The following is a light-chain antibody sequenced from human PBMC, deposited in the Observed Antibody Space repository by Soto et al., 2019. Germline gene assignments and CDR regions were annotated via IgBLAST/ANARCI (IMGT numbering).Light chain of an antibody. CDR2: EVV. V-gene: IGLV2-8*01. J-gene: IGLJ1*01. Sequence: QSALTQPPSASGSPGQSVTISCTGTKNDIGVYDFVSWYQHHPGKAPRLIIYEVVQRPSGVPDRFSGSKSGNTASLTVSGLQAADEADYFGKSYACRNTYVCGSGTKVTV. CDR1: KNDIGVYDF. CDR3: KSYACRNTYV.